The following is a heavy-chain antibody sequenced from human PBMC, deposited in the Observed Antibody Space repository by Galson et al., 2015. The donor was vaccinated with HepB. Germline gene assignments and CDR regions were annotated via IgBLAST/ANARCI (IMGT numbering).Heavy chain of an antibody. D-gene: IGHD1-26*01. CDR3: AKNGGSYSFDY. V-gene: IGHV4-59*01. Sequence: QVQLQESGPGLVKPSETLSLTCTVSGGSISSYYWSWIRQPPGKGLEWIGYITYSGTTNYNSSLESRVTISLDPSKNHFSLKLSSVTAADTAVYYCAKNGGSYSFDYWGQGTLVTASS. J-gene: IGHJ4*02. CDR2: ITYSGTT. CDR1: GGSISSYY.